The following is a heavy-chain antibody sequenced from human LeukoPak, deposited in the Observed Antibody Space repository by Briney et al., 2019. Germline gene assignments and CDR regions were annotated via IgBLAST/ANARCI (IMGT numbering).Heavy chain of an antibody. J-gene: IGHJ4*02. CDR1: GFTFSSYA. CDR3: ARTITENMIVVVKALPLTFDY. V-gene: IGHV3-30*07. Sequence: GGSLRLSCAASGFTFSSYAMHWVRQAPGKGLEWVAVISYDGSNKYYADSVKGRFTISRDNAKNSLYLQMNSLRAEDTAVYYCARTITENMIVVVKALPLTFDYWGQGTLVTVSS. D-gene: IGHD3-22*01. CDR2: ISYDGSNK.